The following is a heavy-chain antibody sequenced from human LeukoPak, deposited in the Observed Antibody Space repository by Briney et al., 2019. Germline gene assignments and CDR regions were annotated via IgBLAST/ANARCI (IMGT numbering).Heavy chain of an antibody. D-gene: IGHD2-15*01. V-gene: IGHV3-74*01. CDR1: GFTFSNYW. Sequence: GGSLRLSCAASGFTFSNYWMHWVRHAPGKGLVWVSRINSDGSSTSYADSVKGRFTISRDNAKNTLYLQLNSLRAEDTAVYYCARGGFCSGGSCPVDYYYYMDVWGKGTTVTVSS. CDR3: ARGGFCSGGSCPVDYYYYMDV. CDR2: INSDGSST. J-gene: IGHJ6*03.